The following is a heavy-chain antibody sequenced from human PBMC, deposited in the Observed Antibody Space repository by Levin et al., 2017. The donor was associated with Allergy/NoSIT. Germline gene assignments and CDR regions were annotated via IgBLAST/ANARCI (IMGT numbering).Heavy chain of an antibody. V-gene: IGHV1-18*01. CDR3: ARDGYDSSGYYFFDY. CDR1: GYTFTSYG. D-gene: IGHD3-22*01. Sequence: GESLKISCKASGYTFTSYGISWVRQAPGQGLEWMGWISAYNGNTNYAQKLQGRVTMTTDTSTSTAYMELRSLRSDDTAVYYCARDGYDSSGYYFFDYWGQGTLVTVSS. CDR2: ISAYNGNT. J-gene: IGHJ4*02.